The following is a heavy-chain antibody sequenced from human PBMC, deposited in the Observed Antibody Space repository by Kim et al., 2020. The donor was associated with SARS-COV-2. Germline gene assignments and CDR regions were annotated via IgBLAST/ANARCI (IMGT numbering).Heavy chain of an antibody. D-gene: IGHD3-16*01. CDR2: ITSYGNNI. Sequence: GGSLRLSCVASGFMFSAYSMDWVRQAPGKGPEWVSSITSYGNNIYYADSVKGRFTISRDNAKNSVFLQMNSLRPEDTAVYYCVTDEQASVWGACGRGTLVTVCS. CDR3: VTDEQASVWGA. J-gene: IGHJ5*02. V-gene: IGHV3-21*01. CDR1: GFMFSAYS.